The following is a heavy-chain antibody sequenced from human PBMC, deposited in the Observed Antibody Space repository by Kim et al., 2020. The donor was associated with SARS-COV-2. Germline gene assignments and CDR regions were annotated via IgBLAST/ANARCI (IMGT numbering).Heavy chain of an antibody. J-gene: IGHJ3*02. CDR3: ARGPKKNPRWQQLLGGAFDI. Sequence: SETLSLTCAVYGGSFSGYYWSWIRQPPGKGLEWIGEINHSGSTNYNPSLKSRVTISVDTSKNQFSLKLSSVTAADTAVYYCARGPKKNPRWQQLLGGAFDIWGQGTMVTVSS. D-gene: IGHD2-15*01. V-gene: IGHV4-34*01. CDR1: GGSFSGYY. CDR2: INHSGST.